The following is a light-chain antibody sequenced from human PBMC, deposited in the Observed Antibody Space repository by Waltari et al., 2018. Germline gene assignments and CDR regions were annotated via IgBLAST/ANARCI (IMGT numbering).Light chain of an antibody. V-gene: IGLV1-36*01. CDR2: YDD. CDR3: AAWDDTLNRWV. CDR1: CSTVGKHA. J-gene: IGLJ1*01. Sequence: QSALTQPSSLSEAPGQRVTITCSARCSTVGKHAVTLYQRLPEKAHRLLIYYDDLLAAGITDRFSGSKSDTAASLAISGLQSEDEADYFCAAWDDTLNRWVFGTGTKVTVL.